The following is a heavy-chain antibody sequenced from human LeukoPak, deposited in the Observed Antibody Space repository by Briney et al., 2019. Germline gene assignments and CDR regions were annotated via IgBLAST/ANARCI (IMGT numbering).Heavy chain of an antibody. V-gene: IGHV3-74*01. CDR1: GFVFSSFW. D-gene: IGHD1-26*01. Sequence: GGSLRLSCGASGFVFSSFWMHWVRQAPGKGLVWVARINNDGSSTSYADSVKGRFSISGDNAKNTLYLQMSNLRAEDTAVYYCARDPSEWELLNWGQGTLVTVSS. CDR3: ARDPSEWELLN. CDR2: INNDGSST. J-gene: IGHJ4*02.